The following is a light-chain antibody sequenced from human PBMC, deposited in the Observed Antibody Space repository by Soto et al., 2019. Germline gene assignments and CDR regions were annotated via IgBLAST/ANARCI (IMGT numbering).Light chain of an antibody. V-gene: IGLV2-14*01. CDR1: SSDVGGYKY. Sequence: QSVLTQPASVSGSPGQSITISCTGTSSDVGGYKYVSWYQQHPGKAPKLMIYEINNRPSGVSDRFSGSKSGNTATLTISGLQAEDEADYHCSSFTTSTSFVFGTGTKVTVL. CDR2: EIN. J-gene: IGLJ1*01. CDR3: SSFTTSTSFV.